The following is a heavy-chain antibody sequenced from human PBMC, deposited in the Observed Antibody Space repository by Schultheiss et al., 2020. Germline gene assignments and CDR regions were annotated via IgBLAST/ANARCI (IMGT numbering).Heavy chain of an antibody. D-gene: IGHD5-18*01. CDR1: GGSISSYY. CDR2: IYSSGST. V-gene: IGHV4-4*07. CDR3: ARSTVMAVYYFDY. Sequence: SETLSLTCTVSGGSISSYYWTWIRQPAGKGLEWIGRIYSSGSTNYNPSLKSRVTMSVDTSNNQFSLKLSSVTAADTAVYYCARSTVMAVYYFDYWGQGTLVTVSS. J-gene: IGHJ4*02.